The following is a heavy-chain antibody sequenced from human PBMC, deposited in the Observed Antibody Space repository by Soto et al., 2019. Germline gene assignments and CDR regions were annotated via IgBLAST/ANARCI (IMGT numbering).Heavy chain of an antibody. Sequence: QVQLVQSGAEVKKPGSSVKVSCKASGGAFSDYAFSWVRQAPGQGLEWLGGIMPIFRAPDYAQRFQGRVTITADEFTRTAYMEMNSLRSEGTAVYYGASGLKGPDIGSYYDGMDVWGEGTTGTVSA. CDR2: IMPIFRAP. J-gene: IGHJ6*04. CDR1: GGAFSDYA. CDR3: ASGLKGPDIGSYYDGMDV. V-gene: IGHV1-69*12. D-gene: IGHD1-26*01.